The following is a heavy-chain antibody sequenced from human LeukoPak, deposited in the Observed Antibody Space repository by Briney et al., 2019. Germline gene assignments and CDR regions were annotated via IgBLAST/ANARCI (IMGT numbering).Heavy chain of an antibody. CDR1: GFTFTTYW. Sequence: PGGSLRLSCAASGFTFTTYWMSWVRQPPGKGLEYVSSISSNGGTTYYASSVRGRFTISRDNSKNTLYLQMNSLRAEDTAVYYCARDHAQLWFGELRAGAFDIWGQGTMVTVSS. J-gene: IGHJ3*02. D-gene: IGHD3-10*01. CDR2: ISSNGGTT. CDR3: ARDHAQLWFGELRAGAFDI. V-gene: IGHV3-64*01.